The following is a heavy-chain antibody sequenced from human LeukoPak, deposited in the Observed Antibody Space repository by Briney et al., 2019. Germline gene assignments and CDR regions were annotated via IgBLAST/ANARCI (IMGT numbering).Heavy chain of an antibody. D-gene: IGHD5-12*01. V-gene: IGHV3-7*03. CDR2: INQDGSEK. J-gene: IGHJ4*02. CDR1: GLTFGSYW. CDR3: AKGRYSGYDFDY. Sequence: GGSLRLSCAASGLTFGSYWMNWVRQAPGKGLEWVANINQDGSEKYYADSVKGRLTISRDKSKNTLYLQMNSLRAEDTAIYYCAKGRYSGYDFDYWGQGTLVTVSS.